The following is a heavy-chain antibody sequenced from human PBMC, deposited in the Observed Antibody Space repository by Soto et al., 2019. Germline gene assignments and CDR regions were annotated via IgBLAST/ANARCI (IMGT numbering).Heavy chain of an antibody. CDR3: ASLDILTGYRNFDY. CDR2: ISYDGSNK. D-gene: IGHD3-9*01. J-gene: IGHJ4*02. Sequence: GGSLRLSCAASGFTFSSYAMHWVRQAPGKGLEWVAVISYDGSNKYYAASVKGRFTISRDNPKNTLYLQMNSLRAEDTAVYYCASLDILTGYRNFDYWGQGTLVTVYS. CDR1: GFTFSSYA. V-gene: IGHV3-30-3*01.